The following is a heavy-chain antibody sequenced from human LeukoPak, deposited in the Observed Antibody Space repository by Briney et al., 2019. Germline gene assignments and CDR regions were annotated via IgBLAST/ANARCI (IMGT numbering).Heavy chain of an antibody. Sequence: LEWVAVIWYDGSNKYYADSVKGRFTISRDISKNTLYLQMNSLRAEDTAVYYCARDEGLQLPQPGYWGQGTLVTVSS. V-gene: IGHV3-33*01. J-gene: IGHJ4*02. CDR3: ARDEGLQLPQPGY. D-gene: IGHD2-2*01. CDR2: IWYDGSNK.